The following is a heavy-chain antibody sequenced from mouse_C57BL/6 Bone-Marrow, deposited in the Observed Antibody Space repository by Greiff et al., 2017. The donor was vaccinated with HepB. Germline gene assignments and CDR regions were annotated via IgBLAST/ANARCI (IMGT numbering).Heavy chain of an antibody. CDR3: TRGGGLRRPMGY. D-gene: IGHD2-4*01. Sequence: EVKLLESGEGLVKPGGSLKLSCAASGFTFSSYAMSWVRQTPEKRLEWVAYISSGGDYIYYADTVKGRFTISRDNARNTLYLQMSSLKSEDTAMYYCTRGGGLRRPMGYWGQGTSVTVSS. J-gene: IGHJ4*01. CDR1: GFTFSSYA. V-gene: IGHV5-9-1*02. CDR2: ISSGGDYI.